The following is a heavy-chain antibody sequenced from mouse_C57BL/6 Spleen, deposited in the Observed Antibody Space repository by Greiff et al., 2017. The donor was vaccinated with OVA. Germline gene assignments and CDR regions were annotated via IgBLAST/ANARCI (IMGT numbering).Heavy chain of an antibody. CDR1: GFTFSDYG. CDR2: ISSGSSTI. CDR3: ARDYGNYDWYFDV. J-gene: IGHJ1*03. V-gene: IGHV5-17*01. D-gene: IGHD2-1*01. Sequence: EVKLVESGGGLVKPGGSLKLSCAASGFTFSDYGMHWVRQAPEKGLEWVAYISSGSSTIYYADKVKGRFTITRDNAKNTLFLQMTSLRSEDTAMYYCARDYGNYDWYFDVWGTGTTVTVSS.